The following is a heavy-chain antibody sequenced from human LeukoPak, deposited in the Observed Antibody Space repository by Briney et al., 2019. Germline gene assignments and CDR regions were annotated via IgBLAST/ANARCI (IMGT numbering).Heavy chain of an antibody. CDR3: ARTRYSSGWYGN. J-gene: IGHJ4*02. Sequence: ASVKVSCKASGGTFSSYAISWVRQAPGQGLEWMGGIIPIFGTANYAQKFQGRVTITADESTSTAYMELSSLRSEDTAVYYCARTRYSSGWYGNWGQGTLVTVSS. CDR1: GGTFSSYA. V-gene: IGHV1-69*13. D-gene: IGHD6-19*01. CDR2: IIPIFGTA.